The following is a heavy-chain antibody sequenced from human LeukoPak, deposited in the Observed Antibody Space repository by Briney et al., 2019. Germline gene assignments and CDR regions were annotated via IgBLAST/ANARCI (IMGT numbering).Heavy chain of an antibody. CDR2: ITISSSII. J-gene: IGHJ4*02. CDR1: GFTFSVYW. Sequence: GGSLRLSCAASGFTFSVYWMHWVRQVPRKGLEWVSSITISSSIIYYADSVKGRFTISRDNAKNSLFLQMNSLRAEDTAVYYCARDLSDDYSLDYWGQGTLVSVSS. CDR3: ARDLSDDYSLDY. D-gene: IGHD3-16*01. V-gene: IGHV3-21*01.